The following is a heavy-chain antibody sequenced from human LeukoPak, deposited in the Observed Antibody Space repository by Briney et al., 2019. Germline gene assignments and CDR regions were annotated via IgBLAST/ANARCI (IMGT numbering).Heavy chain of an antibody. V-gene: IGHV4-61*02. CDR2: IHISGST. D-gene: IGHD3-22*01. Sequence: PSQTLSLTCTVSGGPINSGSYSWTWIRQPAGKGLEWIGRIHISGSTHYTPSLKNRVTISVDTSKNQFSLKLSSVTAADTAVYYCARADRSGYFGNVVAFDIWGQGTMVTVSS. CDR1: GGPINSGSYS. J-gene: IGHJ3*02. CDR3: ARADRSGYFGNVVAFDI.